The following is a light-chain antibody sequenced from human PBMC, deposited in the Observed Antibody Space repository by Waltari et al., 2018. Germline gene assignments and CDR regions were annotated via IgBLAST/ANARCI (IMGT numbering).Light chain of an antibody. V-gene: IGLV3-19*01. J-gene: IGLJ1*01. Sequence: SSELTQDPAVSVALGQTVRITCQGDSLRNYYASWYQQKPGQAPVLVIYGKNNRPSGIPDRFSGSSSGNTASLTITGAQAEDEADYYCNSRDSSGYVFGTGTKVTVL. CDR2: GKN. CDR1: SLRNYY. CDR3: NSRDSSGYV.